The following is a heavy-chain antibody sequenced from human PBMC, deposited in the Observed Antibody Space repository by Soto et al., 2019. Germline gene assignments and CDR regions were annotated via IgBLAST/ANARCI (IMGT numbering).Heavy chain of an antibody. Sequence: LRLSCAASGFTVSSNYMSWVRQAPGKGLEWVSVIYSGGSTYYADSVKGRFTISRDNSKNTLYLQMNSLRAEDTAVYYCARVIPALYYFDYWGQGTLVTVSS. CDR2: IYSGGST. CDR1: GFTVSSNY. J-gene: IGHJ4*02. V-gene: IGHV3-53*01. CDR3: ARVIPALYYFDY.